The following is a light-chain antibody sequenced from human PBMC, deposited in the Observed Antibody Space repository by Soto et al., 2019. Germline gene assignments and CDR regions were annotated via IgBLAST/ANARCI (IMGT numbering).Light chain of an antibody. CDR2: EVT. CDR1: SSDVGGYNY. CDR3: TSYAGSNTFVV. V-gene: IGLV2-8*01. J-gene: IGLJ3*02. Sequence: QSALTQPPSASGSPGQSLAISCTGTSSDVGGYNYVSWYQQHPGKAPKLMIYEVTKRPSGVPDRFSGSKSGNTASLTVSGLQAEDEADYYCTSYAGSNTFVVYGGGTQLTVL.